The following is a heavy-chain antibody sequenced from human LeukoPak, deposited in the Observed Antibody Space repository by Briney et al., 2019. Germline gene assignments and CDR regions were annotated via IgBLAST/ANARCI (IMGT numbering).Heavy chain of an antibody. Sequence: ASVKVSCKASGYTFTGYYMHWVRQAPGQGLEWMGWINPNSGGTNYAQKFQGRVTMTRDTSISTAYMELSRLRSDDTAVYYCARDRYMITFGGVIGAYYFDYWGQGTLVTVSS. CDR2: INPNSGGT. CDR1: GYTFTGYY. D-gene: IGHD3-16*02. J-gene: IGHJ4*02. V-gene: IGHV1-2*02. CDR3: ARDRYMITFGGVIGAYYFDY.